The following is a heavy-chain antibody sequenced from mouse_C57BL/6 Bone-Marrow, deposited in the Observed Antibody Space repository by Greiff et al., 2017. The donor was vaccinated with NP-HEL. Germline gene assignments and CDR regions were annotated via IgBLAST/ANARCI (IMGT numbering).Heavy chain of an antibody. Sequence: QVQLQQSGAELVKPGASVKISCKASGYAFSSYWMNWVKQRPGKGLEWIGQIYPGDGDTNYNGKFKGKATLTADKSSSTAYMQLSSLTSEDSAVYFCARLGLYYGSSYEYFDVWGTGTTVTVSS. V-gene: IGHV1-80*01. CDR1: GYAFSSYW. CDR3: ARLGLYYGSSYEYFDV. D-gene: IGHD1-1*01. CDR2: IYPGDGDT. J-gene: IGHJ1*03.